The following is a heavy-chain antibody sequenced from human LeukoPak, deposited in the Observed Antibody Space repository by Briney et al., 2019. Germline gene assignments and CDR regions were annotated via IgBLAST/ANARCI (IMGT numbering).Heavy chain of an antibody. J-gene: IGHJ6*02. CDR3: AREGGIQLWLNYYYYGMDV. CDR2: ISAYNGNT. V-gene: IGHV1-18*01. D-gene: IGHD5-18*01. CDR1: GYTFTSYG. Sequence: ASVKVSCKASGYTFTSYGISWMRQAPGQGLEWMGWISAYNGNTNYAQKLQGRVTMTTDTSTSTAYMELRSLRSDDTAVYYCAREGGIQLWLNYYYYGMDVWGQGTTVTVSS.